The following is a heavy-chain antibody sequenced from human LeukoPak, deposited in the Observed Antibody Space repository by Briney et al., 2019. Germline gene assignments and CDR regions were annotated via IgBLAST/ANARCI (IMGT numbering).Heavy chain of an antibody. CDR2: IKQDGSEK. CDR3: ARAIKYYYDTSGYYD. V-gene: IGHV3-7*01. J-gene: IGHJ4*02. D-gene: IGHD3-22*01. CDR1: GFTFSNYW. Sequence: GGSLRLSCAASGFTFSNYWMNWVRQAPGKGLEWVANIKQDGSEKYYVDSVKGRFTISRDNAKNSLYLQMNSLRAEDTALYYRARAIKYYYDTSGYYDWGQGTLVTVSS.